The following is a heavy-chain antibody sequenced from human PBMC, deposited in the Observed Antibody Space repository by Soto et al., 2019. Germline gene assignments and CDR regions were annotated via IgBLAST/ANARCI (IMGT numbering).Heavy chain of an antibody. CDR2: MNPNNGNT. Sequence: QVQLVQSGAEVKKPGASVKVSCKAAAYTFTSYDINWVRQATGQDFEWMGWMNPNNGNTAYAQKCPSXXTXTXXTSKSAAFMELSRMTAEDTAVYYCATGHRNWGVDSWGQGTLVTVSS. CDR1: AYTFTSYD. D-gene: IGHD7-27*01. CDR3: ATGHRNWGVDS. J-gene: IGHJ4*02. V-gene: IGHV1-8*01.